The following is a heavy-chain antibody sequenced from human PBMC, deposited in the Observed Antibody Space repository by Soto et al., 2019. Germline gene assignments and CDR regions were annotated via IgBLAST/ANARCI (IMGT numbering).Heavy chain of an antibody. Sequence: SETLSLTCAVSGDSISSNKWWSWVRQPPEKGLEWIGEMYHTGSTNYNPSLKSRVTISVDTSKNQFSLKLSSVTAADTAVYYCARDITGTTSVHSRWGRHNDAFDIWGQGTMVT. D-gene: IGHD1-20*01. V-gene: IGHV4-4*02. CDR1: GDSISSNKW. CDR3: ARDITGTTSVHSRWGRHNDAFDI. J-gene: IGHJ3*02. CDR2: MYHTGST.